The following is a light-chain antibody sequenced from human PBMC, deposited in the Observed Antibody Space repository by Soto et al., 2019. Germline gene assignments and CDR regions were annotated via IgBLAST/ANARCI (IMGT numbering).Light chain of an antibody. CDR3: SSYTSSSTYV. J-gene: IGLJ1*01. V-gene: IGLV2-14*03. Sequence: QSALTQPASVSESPGQSITISCTGTSSDVGGYNYVSWFQQHPGKAPTVVIYDVSNRPSGVSNRFSGSKSGNTASLTISGLQAEDEADYYCSSYTSSSTYVFGTGTKLTV. CDR2: DVS. CDR1: SSDVGGYNY.